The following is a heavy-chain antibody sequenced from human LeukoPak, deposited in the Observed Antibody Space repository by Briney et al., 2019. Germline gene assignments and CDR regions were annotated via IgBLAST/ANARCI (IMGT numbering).Heavy chain of an antibody. Sequence: EGSLRLSCAASGFTFSSYAMSWVRQAPGKGLEWVSTISGSGGSTYYADSVKGRFTISRDNSKNTLYLQMNSLRAGDTALYYCANIFTATTRWGYFDYWGQGTLVTVSS. J-gene: IGHJ4*02. CDR3: ANIFTATTRWGYFDY. D-gene: IGHD4-17*01. CDR1: GFTFSSYA. CDR2: ISGSGGST. V-gene: IGHV3-23*01.